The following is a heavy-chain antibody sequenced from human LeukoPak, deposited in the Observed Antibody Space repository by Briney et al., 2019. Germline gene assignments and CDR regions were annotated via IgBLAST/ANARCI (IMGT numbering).Heavy chain of an antibody. CDR3: ALVRGSRNGPLDP. J-gene: IGHJ5*02. V-gene: IGHV3-33*01. Sequence: GGSLRLSCAASGYTFSNYGMHWVRQAPGKGLEWVAIIWYDGNNKYYADSVKGRFTISRDNSKNTLYLQMNSLRAEDTAMYYCALVRGSRNGPLDPWGQGTLVTVSS. CDR1: GYTFSNYG. CDR2: IWYDGNNK. D-gene: IGHD3-16*01.